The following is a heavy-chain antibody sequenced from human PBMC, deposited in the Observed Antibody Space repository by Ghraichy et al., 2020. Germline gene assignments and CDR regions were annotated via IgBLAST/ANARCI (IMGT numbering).Heavy chain of an antibody. V-gene: IGHV4-38-2*02. CDR2: IYHSGST. J-gene: IGHJ5*02. D-gene: IGHD2-21*02. Sequence: SETLSLTCAVSGYSISSGYYWGWIRQPPGKGLEWIGSIYHSGSTYYNPSLKSRVTISVDTSKNQFSLKLSSVTAADTAVYYCARDLAYCGGDCYPTWGQGTLVTVSS. CDR3: ARDLAYCGGDCYPT. CDR1: GYSISSGYY.